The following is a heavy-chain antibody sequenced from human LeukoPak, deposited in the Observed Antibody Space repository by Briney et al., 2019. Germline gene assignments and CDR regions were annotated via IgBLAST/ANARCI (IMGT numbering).Heavy chain of an antibody. CDR2: IYYSGST. CDR1: GGSISSSSYY. D-gene: IGHD4-17*01. CDR3: ARGHGLTTVTYFDY. Sequence: PSETLSLTCTVSGGSISSSSYYWGWIRQPPGKGLEWIGSIYYSGSTYYNPSLKSRVTISVDTSKNQFSLKLSSVTAADTAVYYCARGHGLTTVTYFDYWGQGTLVTVSS. V-gene: IGHV4-39*07. J-gene: IGHJ4*02.